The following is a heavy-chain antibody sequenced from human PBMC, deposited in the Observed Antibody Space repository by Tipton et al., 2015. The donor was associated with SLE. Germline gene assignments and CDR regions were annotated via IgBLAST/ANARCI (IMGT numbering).Heavy chain of an antibody. CDR1: GGSLSTYY. Sequence: TLSLTCAFSGGSLSTYYWTWIRQPPGKGLEWIGYVHYSGRTNYNPSLKSRLTISVDTSKNQFSLKLSSVTAADTAVYYCARDIYYGMDVWGQGTTVTVSS. CDR3: ARDIYYGMDV. J-gene: IGHJ6*02. D-gene: IGHD5-12*01. V-gene: IGHV4-59*01. CDR2: VHYSGRT.